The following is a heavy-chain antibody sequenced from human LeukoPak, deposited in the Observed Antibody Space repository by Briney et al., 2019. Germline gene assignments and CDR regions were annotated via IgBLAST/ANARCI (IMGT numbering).Heavy chain of an antibody. CDR1: GGSISSYY. Sequence: SETLSLTCTVSGGSISSYYWSWIRQPPGKGLEWIGYIYYSGTNYNPSLNSRVTISLDASKNQFSLKVNSVTAADTAVYYCARGDTGYSSSSYWGQGTLVTVSS. D-gene: IGHD6-13*01. V-gene: IGHV4-59*12. CDR2: IYYSGT. J-gene: IGHJ4*02. CDR3: ARGDTGYSSSSY.